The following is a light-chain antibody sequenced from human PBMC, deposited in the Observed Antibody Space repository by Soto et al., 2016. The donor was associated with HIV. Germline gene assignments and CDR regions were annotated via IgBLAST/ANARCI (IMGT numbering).Light chain of an antibody. V-gene: IGLV3-1*01. J-gene: IGLJ1*01. CDR3: QAWDSNTAV. CDR1: KLGDKY. CDR2: QDN. Sequence: SYELTQPPSVSVSPGQTASIPCSGDKLGDKYACWYQHKPGQSHVLVIFQDNRRPSGIPERFSGANSGNTATLTISGTQPMDEADYFCQAWDSNTAVFGTGTKVTVL.